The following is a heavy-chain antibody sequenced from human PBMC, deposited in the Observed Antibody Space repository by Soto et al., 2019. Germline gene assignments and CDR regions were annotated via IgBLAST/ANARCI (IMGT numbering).Heavy chain of an antibody. Sequence: GESLKISCKGSGYSFTSYWIGWVRQMPGKGLEWMGIIYPGDSDTRYSPSFQGQVTISADKSISTAYLQWSSLKASDTAMYYCARHQWAVAGTGAFDIWGQGTMVTGSS. CDR2: IYPGDSDT. CDR1: GYSFTSYW. V-gene: IGHV5-51*01. CDR3: ARHQWAVAGTGAFDI. J-gene: IGHJ3*02. D-gene: IGHD6-19*01.